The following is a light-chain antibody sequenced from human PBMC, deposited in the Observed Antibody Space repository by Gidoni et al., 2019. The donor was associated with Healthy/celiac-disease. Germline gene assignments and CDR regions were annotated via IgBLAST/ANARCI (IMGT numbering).Light chain of an antibody. CDR1: QSISSW. CDR2: KAS. V-gene: IGKV1-5*03. J-gene: IGKJ4*01. Sequence: DIKMTQSPSTLSASVGDRVTITCRASQSISSWLAWYQQKPGKAPKLLIYKASSLESGVPSRFSGSGSGTEFTLTISSLQPDDFATYYCQQYNSYPLTFGGXTKVEIK. CDR3: QQYNSYPLT.